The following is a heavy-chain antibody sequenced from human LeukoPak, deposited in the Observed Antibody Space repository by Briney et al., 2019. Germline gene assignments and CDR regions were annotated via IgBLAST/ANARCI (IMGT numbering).Heavy chain of an antibody. J-gene: IGHJ5*02. D-gene: IGHD5-12*01. Sequence: GGSLRLSCAASGFTLSSYSMSWVRPAPGKGLEWVSSISSSSSYIYYADSVKGRFTISRDNAKNSLYLQMNSLRAEDTAVYYCARRGYSGYDSWFDPWGQGTLVTVSS. V-gene: IGHV3-21*01. CDR2: ISSSSSYI. CDR3: ARRGYSGYDSWFDP. CDR1: GFTLSSYS.